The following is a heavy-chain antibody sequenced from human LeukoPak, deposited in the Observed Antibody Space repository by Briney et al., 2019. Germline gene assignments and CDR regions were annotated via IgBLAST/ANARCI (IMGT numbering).Heavy chain of an antibody. Sequence: ASVKVSCKASGYTFTSYYMHWVRQAPGQGLEWMGIINPSGGSTSYAQKFQGRVTMTRDTSTSTVYMELSSLRSEDTAVYYCARELSGTTYQGDNWFDPWGQGTLVTVSS. CDR3: ARELSGTTYQGDNWFDP. CDR2: INPSGGST. V-gene: IGHV1-46*01. CDR1: GYTFTSYY. J-gene: IGHJ5*02. D-gene: IGHD1-7*01.